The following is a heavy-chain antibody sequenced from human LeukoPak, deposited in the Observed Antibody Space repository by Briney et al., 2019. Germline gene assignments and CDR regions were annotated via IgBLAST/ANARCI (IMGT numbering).Heavy chain of an antibody. J-gene: IGHJ4*02. CDR1: GGSFSGYY. CDR3: ARGWLQKIDY. CDR2: INHSGST. V-gene: IGHV4-34*01. Sequence: PSETLSLTCTVYGGSFSGYYWSWIRQPPGKGLEWIGEINHSGSTNYNPSLKSRVTISVDTSKNQFSLKLSSVTAADTAVYYCARGWLQKIDYWGQGTLVTVSS. D-gene: IGHD5-12*01.